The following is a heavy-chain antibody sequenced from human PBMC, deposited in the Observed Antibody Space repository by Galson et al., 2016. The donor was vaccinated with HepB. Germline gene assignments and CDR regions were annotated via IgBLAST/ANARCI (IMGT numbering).Heavy chain of an antibody. V-gene: IGHV3-9*01. J-gene: IGHJ4*02. CDR3: AKSRVREFWRGDSLGS. CDR2: ITWNSGNI. CDR1: GFIFDDYA. Sequence: SLRLSCAASGFIFDDYAMYWVRQVLGKGLEWVSGITWNSGNIAYADYVKGRFTISRDNAKNSLSLQMNSLIAEDTAFYYCAKSRVREFWRGDSLGSWGQGILVTVSS. D-gene: IGHD3-10*01.